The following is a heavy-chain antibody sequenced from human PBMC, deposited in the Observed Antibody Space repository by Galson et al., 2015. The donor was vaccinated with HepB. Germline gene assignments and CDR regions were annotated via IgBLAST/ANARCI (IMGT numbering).Heavy chain of an antibody. V-gene: IGHV3-30-3*01. Sequence: SLRLSCAASGFTFSNYAMHWVRQAPGKGLEWVAVISYEGSNKYYADSVKGRFTISRDNSKNTLHLQMNSLRAEDTAVYYCARDVATNMVRGATDAFDIWGQGTMVTVSS. CDR2: ISYEGSNK. J-gene: IGHJ3*02. CDR1: GFTFSNYA. D-gene: IGHD3-10*01. CDR3: ARDVATNMVRGATDAFDI.